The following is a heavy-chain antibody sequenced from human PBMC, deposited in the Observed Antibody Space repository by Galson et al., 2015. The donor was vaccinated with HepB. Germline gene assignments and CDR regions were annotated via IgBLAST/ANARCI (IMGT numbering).Heavy chain of an antibody. J-gene: IGHJ4*02. Sequence: SLRLSCAASGFMFSNYGMSWVRRAPGRGLEWVSGISASGGSTFYADSVKGRFTISRDNSNNMLYLQMNSLRAEDTAVYYCAKRPSGWPYDYWGQGTLVTVSS. CDR1: GFMFSNYG. V-gene: IGHV3-23*01. D-gene: IGHD6-19*01. CDR2: ISASGGST. CDR3: AKRPSGWPYDY.